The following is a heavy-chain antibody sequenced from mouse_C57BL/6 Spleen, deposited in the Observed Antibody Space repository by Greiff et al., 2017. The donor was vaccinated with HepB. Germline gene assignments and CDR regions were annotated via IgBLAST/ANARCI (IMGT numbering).Heavy chain of an antibody. CDR1: GYTFTDYY. CDR2: INPNNGGT. CDR3: AREGDNYYDYDVGYFDV. D-gene: IGHD2-4*01. Sequence: VQLKQSGPELVKPGASVKISCKASGYTFTDYYMNWVKQSHGKSLEWIGDINPNNGGTSYNQKFKGKATLTVDKSSSTAYMELRSLTSEDSAVYYCAREGDNYYDYDVGYFDVWGTGTTVTVSS. J-gene: IGHJ1*03. V-gene: IGHV1-26*01.